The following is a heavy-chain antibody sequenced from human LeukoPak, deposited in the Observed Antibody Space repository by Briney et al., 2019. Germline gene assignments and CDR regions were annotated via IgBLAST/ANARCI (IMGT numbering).Heavy chain of an antibody. Sequence: GGSLRLSCAASGFTFSSYSMNWVRQAPGKGLEWVSSISSGSSYIYYADSVKGRFTISRDNAKNALYLQMNSLRAEDTAVYYCARDGSDWSKTFYYWGQGTLVTVSS. CDR3: ARDGSDWSKTFYY. CDR2: ISSGSSYI. J-gene: IGHJ4*02. D-gene: IGHD6-19*01. V-gene: IGHV3-21*01. CDR1: GFTFSSYS.